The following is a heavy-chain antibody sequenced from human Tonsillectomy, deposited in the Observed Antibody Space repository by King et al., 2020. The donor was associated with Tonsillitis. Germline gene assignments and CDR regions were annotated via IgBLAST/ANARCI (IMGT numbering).Heavy chain of an antibody. Sequence: VQLVESGGDLVQPGGSLRLSCKVSGLTFSNYAMSWVRQTPGKGLEWVSAISGNGYSDTTKYADSVKGRFTISRDNSENTLYLQMNSLRADDTALYYCAKDQYPFVVVTGVNDYWGQGTLVTVSS. D-gene: IGHD2-21*02. CDR1: GLTFSNYA. CDR2: ISGNGYSDTT. V-gene: IGHV3-23*04. CDR3: AKDQYPFVVVTGVNDY. J-gene: IGHJ4*02.